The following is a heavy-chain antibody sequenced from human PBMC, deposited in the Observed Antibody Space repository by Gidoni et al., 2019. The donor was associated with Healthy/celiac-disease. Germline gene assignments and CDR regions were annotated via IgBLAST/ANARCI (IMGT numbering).Heavy chain of an antibody. CDR2: ISSSSSYI. J-gene: IGHJ5*02. CDR3: ARDSFDLRLT. Sequence: EVQLVESGGGLVKPGGALRLSCEAAGCTFSSYSMNWVRQAPGKGLGLVSSISSSSSYIYYADSVKGRFTISRDNAKNSLYLQMNSLRAEDTAVYYCARDSFDLRLTWGQGTLVTVSS. D-gene: IGHD3-16*01. CDR1: GCTFSSYS. V-gene: IGHV3-21*01.